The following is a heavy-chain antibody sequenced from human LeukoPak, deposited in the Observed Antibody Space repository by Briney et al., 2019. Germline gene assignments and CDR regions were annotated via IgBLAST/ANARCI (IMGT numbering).Heavy chain of an antibody. D-gene: IGHD6-19*01. CDR3: AKGGAVPWTGLDY. V-gene: IGHV3-23*01. Sequence: GGSLRLSCGVSGLNIRSYAMDWVRHAPGKGLEWVSTISASTDSTYYTDCVKGRFTISRDNFRNMLHLEMNSLGAEDTAVYYCAKGGAVPWTGLDYWGQGTLVTVSS. CDR2: ISASTDST. CDR1: GLNIRSYA. J-gene: IGHJ4*02.